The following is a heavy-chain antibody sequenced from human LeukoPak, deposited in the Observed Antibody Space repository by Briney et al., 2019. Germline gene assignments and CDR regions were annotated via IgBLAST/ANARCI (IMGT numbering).Heavy chain of an antibody. CDR2: IGTAVDT. CDR1: GFTFSDYD. V-gene: IGHV3-13*01. Sequence: LSGGSLRLSCAASGFTFSDYDMHWVRQATGKGLEWVSAIGTAVDTYYTGSVKGRFTISRENAKNSLYIKMNSLRAGDTAVYYCARVAKERAGGVYYFDYWGQGTLVTVSS. D-gene: IGHD1-1*01. J-gene: IGHJ4*02. CDR3: ARVAKERAGGVYYFDY.